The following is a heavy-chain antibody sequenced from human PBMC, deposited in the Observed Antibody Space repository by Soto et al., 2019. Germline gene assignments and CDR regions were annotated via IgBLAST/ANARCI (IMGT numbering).Heavy chain of an antibody. J-gene: IGHJ6*03. CDR2: TYYRSKWYN. CDR3: ARGADIVVVPAAYYYMDV. Sequence: SQTLSLTCAISGDSVSSNSAAWNWIRQSPSRGLEWLGRTYYRSKWYNDYAVSVKSRITINPDTSKNQFSLQLNSVTPEDTAVYYCARGADIVVVPAAYYYMDVWGKGTTVTVSS. V-gene: IGHV6-1*01. D-gene: IGHD2-2*01. CDR1: GDSVSSNSAA.